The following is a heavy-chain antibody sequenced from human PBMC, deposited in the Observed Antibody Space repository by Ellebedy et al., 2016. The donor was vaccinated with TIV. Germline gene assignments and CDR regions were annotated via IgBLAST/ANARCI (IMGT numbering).Heavy chain of an antibody. CDR3: ARRITMVRGVIRETYAFDI. D-gene: IGHD3-10*01. CDR2: IYPGDSDT. J-gene: IGHJ3*02. CDR1: GYSFTNYW. Sequence: GESLKISCKGSGYSFTNYWIGWVRQMPEKGLEWMGIIYPGDSDTRYSPSFQGQVTISADKSISTAYLQWSSLKASDTAMYYCARRITMVRGVIRETYAFDIWGQGTMVTVSS. V-gene: IGHV5-51*01.